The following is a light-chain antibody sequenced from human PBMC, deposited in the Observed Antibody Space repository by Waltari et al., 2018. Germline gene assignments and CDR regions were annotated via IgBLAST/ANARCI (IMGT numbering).Light chain of an antibody. CDR1: SIDVGGFNP. Sequence: QSALTQSASVSGSPGQSITISCTGTSIDVGGFNPVSWSQQHPGKAPKLMIYDFTNRPSVASNRFSGSKSGNTASLTISGLQAEDESDYFCSSYTSSSALVFGGGTKLTVL. CDR2: DFT. V-gene: IGLV2-14*03. J-gene: IGLJ2*01. CDR3: SSYTSSSALV.